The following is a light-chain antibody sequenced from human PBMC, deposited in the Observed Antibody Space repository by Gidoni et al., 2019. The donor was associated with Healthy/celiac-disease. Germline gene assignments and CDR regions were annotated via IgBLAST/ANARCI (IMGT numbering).Light chain of an antibody. CDR3: QQYNSYAPLYT. CDR2: DAS. J-gene: IGKJ2*01. Sequence: DIQMTQSPSTLSASVGDRVTIPCRASQSISSWLAWYQQKPGKATKLLIYDASSLESGVPSRFSGSGSGTECTLTISRLQPDDFATYYGQQYNSYAPLYTFGQGTKLEIK. V-gene: IGKV1-5*01. CDR1: QSISSW.